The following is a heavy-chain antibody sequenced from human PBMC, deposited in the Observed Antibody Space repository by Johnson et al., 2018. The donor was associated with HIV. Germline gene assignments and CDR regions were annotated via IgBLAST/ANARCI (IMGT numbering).Heavy chain of an antibody. CDR3: AREASGSLDAFDI. V-gene: IGHV3-23*04. CDR1: GFTFSSYA. J-gene: IGHJ3*02. D-gene: IGHD1-26*01. Sequence: VQLVESGGGLVQPGGSLRLSCAASGFTFSSYAMSWVRQAPGKGLEWVSGISGSGGSTYYADSVTGRFTISRDNSKNTLYLQMGSLRAEDMAVYYCAREASGSLDAFDIWGQGTMVTVSS. CDR2: ISGSGGST.